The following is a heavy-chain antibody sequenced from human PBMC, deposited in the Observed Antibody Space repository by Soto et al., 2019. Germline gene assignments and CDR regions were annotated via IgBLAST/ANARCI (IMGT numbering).Heavy chain of an antibody. V-gene: IGHV1-3*01. J-gene: IGHJ5*02. D-gene: IGHD6-13*01. CDR2: INAGNGNT. CDR1: GYTFTSYA. Sequence: VASVKVSCKASGYTFTSYAMHWVRQAPGQRLEWMGWINAGNGNTKYSQKFQGRVTITRDTSASTAYMELSSLRSEDTAVYYCAREWVIAAAGTIVLWFDPWGQGTLVTVSS. CDR3: AREWVIAAAGTIVLWFDP.